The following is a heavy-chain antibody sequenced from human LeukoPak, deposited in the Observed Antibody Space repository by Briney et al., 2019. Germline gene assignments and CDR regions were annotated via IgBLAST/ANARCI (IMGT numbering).Heavy chain of an antibody. CDR1: GYTFTSYG. Sequence: ASVKVSCKASGYTFTSYGISWVRQAPGQGLEWMGWISAYNGNTNYAQKLQGRVTMTTDTSTSTAYMELRSLRSDDTAVCYCARAQTTVTGGWFDPWGQGTLVTVSS. V-gene: IGHV1-18*01. D-gene: IGHD4-17*01. CDR2: ISAYNGNT. J-gene: IGHJ5*02. CDR3: ARAQTTVTGGWFDP.